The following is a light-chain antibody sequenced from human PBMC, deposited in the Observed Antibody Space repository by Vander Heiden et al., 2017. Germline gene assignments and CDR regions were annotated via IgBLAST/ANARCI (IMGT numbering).Light chain of an antibody. CDR1: RRVRSN. CDR2: DAS. J-gene: IGKJ3*01. V-gene: IGKV3-11*01. Sequence: IGLTQSPATLSLPSGERATFSCRASRRVRSNLPGYKQKPGQAPRPLIYDASKWATGIPARFSSGGSGTHFNRTISGLEPEDFAVYYCQQRTIRHPFTFGPGTKVEI. CDR3: QQRTIRHPFT.